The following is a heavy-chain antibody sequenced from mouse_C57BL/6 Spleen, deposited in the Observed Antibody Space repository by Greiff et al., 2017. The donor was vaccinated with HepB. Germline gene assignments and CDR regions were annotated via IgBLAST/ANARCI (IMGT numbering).Heavy chain of an antibody. CDR3: ARWYYGSSYPYYFDY. V-gene: IGHV1-80*01. D-gene: IGHD1-1*01. Sequence: VKLVESGAELVKPGASVKISCKASGYAFSSYWMNWVKQRPGKGLEWIGQIYPGDGDTNYNGKFKGKATLTADKSSSTAYMQLSSLTSEDSAVYFCARWYYGSSYPYYFDYWGQGTTLTVSS. J-gene: IGHJ2*01. CDR1: GYAFSSYW. CDR2: IYPGDGDT.